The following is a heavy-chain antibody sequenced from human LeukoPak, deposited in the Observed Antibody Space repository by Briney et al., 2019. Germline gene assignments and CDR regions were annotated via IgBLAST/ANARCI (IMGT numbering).Heavy chain of an antibody. CDR1: GGTFSSYA. D-gene: IGHD6-19*01. V-gene: IGHV1-69*04. CDR3: ARTTLGPFTWGMAYSRGWYYFDY. Sequence: ASVKVSCKASGGTFSSYAISWVRQAPGQGLEWMGRIIPILGIANYAQKFQGRVTITADKSTSTAYMELSSLRSEDTAVYYCARTTLGPFTWGMAYSRGWYYFDYWGQGTLVTVSS. CDR2: IIPILGIA. J-gene: IGHJ4*02.